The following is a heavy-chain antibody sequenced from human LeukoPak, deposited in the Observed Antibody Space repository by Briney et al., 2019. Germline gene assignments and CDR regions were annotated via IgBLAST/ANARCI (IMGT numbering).Heavy chain of an antibody. CDR1: GFTFSDYY. CDR2: ISSSSSYT. D-gene: IGHD1-1*01. J-gene: IGHJ4*02. V-gene: IGHV3-11*06. CDR3: ARGTGTTTYFDY. Sequence: GGSLRLSCAASGFTFSDYYMSWIRQAPGKGLEWVSYISSSSSYTKYADSVKGRFTISRDNAKNSLYLQVNSLRAEDTAVYYCARGTGTTTYFDYWGQGTLVTVSS.